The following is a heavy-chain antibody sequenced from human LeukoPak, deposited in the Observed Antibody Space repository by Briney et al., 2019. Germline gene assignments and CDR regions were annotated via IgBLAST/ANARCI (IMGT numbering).Heavy chain of an antibody. J-gene: IGHJ3*01. D-gene: IGHD3-16*01. CDR2: IYHSEST. CDR3: ARFDHVWETHGMDAFDL. V-gene: IGHV4-59*08. CDR1: GDSINSYY. Sequence: PSETLSLTCTVSGDSINSYYWTWIRQPPGKGLEWIGNIYHSESTHYNPSLKSRVTISPDTSKNQFSLKQSSVTASDTAVYYCARFDHVWETHGMDAFDLWGQGTMVTVSS.